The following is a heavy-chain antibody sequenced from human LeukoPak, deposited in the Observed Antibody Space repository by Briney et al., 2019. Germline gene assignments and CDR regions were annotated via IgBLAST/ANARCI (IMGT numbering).Heavy chain of an antibody. Sequence: GESLKISCQGSGYNSATDSIGWVRQRPGKGLEWMGVIHPDDSNTRYSPSFQGQVTISADKSINAAYLQWSSLKASDTAMYYCARHTTDTFDIWGQGTMVTVSS. V-gene: IGHV5-51*01. D-gene: IGHD1-14*01. CDR1: GYNSATDS. CDR2: IHPDDSNT. CDR3: ARHTTDTFDI. J-gene: IGHJ3*02.